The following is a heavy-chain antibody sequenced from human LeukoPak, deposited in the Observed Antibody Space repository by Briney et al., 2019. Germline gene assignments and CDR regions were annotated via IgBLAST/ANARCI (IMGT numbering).Heavy chain of an antibody. CDR2: INSDGSDT. V-gene: IGHV3-74*01. D-gene: IGHD4-17*01. Sequence: GGSLRLSCAASGFTFSHFWIHWVRQAPGKGLVWVSRINSDGSDTIYADSVRGRFTSSRDNAKNILYLQMNNLRAEDTAVYYCARMTTVTTEGIWGQGTMVTVSS. CDR3: ARMTTVTTEGI. CDR1: GFTFSHFW. J-gene: IGHJ3*02.